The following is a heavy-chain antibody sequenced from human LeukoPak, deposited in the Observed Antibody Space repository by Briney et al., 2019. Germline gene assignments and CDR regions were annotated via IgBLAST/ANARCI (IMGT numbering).Heavy chain of an antibody. CDR1: GFTFSNAW. J-gene: IGHJ3*02. CDR2: IKSKTDGGTT. V-gene: IGHV3-15*07. Sequence: GGSLRLSCAASGFTFSNAWMNWVRQAPGKGLEWVGRIKSKTDGGTTDYAAPVKGRFTISRDDSKNTLYLQMNSLKTEDTAVYYCTTYWVWDWGSYRYAFDIWGQGTMVTVSS. CDR3: TTYWVWDWGSYRYAFDI. D-gene: IGHD3-16*02.